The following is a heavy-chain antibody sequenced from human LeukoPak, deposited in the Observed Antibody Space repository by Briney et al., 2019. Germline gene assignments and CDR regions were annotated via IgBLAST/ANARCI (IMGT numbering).Heavy chain of an antibody. D-gene: IGHD3-16*01. CDR2: IYYSGST. CDR1: GGSISSDGYY. CDR3: ARANSGIMITFGRSWFDP. Sequence: PSETLSLTCTVSGGSISSDGYYWSWNPQHPGKGLEWIVYIYYSGSTYYNSSLKSRVTISIDTSKNQFSLKLSSVTAADTAVYYCARANSGIMITFGRSWFDPWGQGTLVTVSS. J-gene: IGHJ5*02. V-gene: IGHV4-31*03.